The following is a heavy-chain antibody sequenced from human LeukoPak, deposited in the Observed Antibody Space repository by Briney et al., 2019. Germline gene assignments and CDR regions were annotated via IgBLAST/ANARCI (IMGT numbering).Heavy chain of an antibody. V-gene: IGHV1-69*13. J-gene: IGHJ4*02. Sequence: VASVKVWCKASGGTFSSYAISWVRQAPGQGLEWMGGIIPIFGTANYAQKFQGRVTITADESTSTAYMKLSSLRSEDTAVYYCARDHSGCLDYWGQGTLVTVSS. CDR1: GGTFSSYA. D-gene: IGHD5-12*01. CDR3: ARDHSGCLDY. CDR2: IIPIFGTA.